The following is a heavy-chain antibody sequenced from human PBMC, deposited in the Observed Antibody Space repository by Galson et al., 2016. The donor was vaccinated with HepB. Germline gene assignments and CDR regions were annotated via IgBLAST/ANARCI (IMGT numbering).Heavy chain of an antibody. CDR2: IRSKNYGGAT. J-gene: IGHJ3*01. Sequence: SLRLSCAGSGFSIGDYAMSWFRQSPGKGLEWVGFIRSKNYGGATEYAASVKDRFNISRDDSKNVAYLQMNSLKIEDAALYFCARAWITLMEVSAVDLWGQGTAVTVSP. CDR3: ARAWITLMEVSAVDL. D-gene: IGHD1-20*01. CDR1: GFSIGDYA. V-gene: IGHV3-49*03.